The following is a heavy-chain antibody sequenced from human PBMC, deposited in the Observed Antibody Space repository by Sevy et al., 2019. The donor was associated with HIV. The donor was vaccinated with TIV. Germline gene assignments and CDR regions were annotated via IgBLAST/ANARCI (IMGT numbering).Heavy chain of an antibody. CDR2: IYYSGST. CDR3: AREFLIRSGSGYYYYYGMDV. J-gene: IGHJ6*02. Sequence: SETLSLTCTVSGGSISSYYWSWIRQPPGKGLEWIGYIYYSGSTNYNPSLKSRVTISVDTSKNQFSLKLSSVTAADTAVYYCAREFLIRSGSGYYYYYGMDVWGQRTTVTVSS. CDR1: GGSISSYY. D-gene: IGHD3-10*01. V-gene: IGHV4-59*01.